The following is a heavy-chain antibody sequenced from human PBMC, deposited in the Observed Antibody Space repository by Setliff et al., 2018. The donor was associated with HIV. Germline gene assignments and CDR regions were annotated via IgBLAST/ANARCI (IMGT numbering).Heavy chain of an antibody. CDR2: VFVTGPT. J-gene: IGHJ2*01. CDR3: ARAAYSGTYLWEPASDL. D-gene: IGHD1-26*01. V-gene: IGHV4-61*09. Sequence: SETLSLTCTVSGGSMRSGSHLWSWIRQPAGKGLEWLGHVFVTGPTNYNSALGSRITISVEPTKNQFSLNLASATAADTAVYYCARAAYSGTYLWEPASDLWGPGTRVTVPQ. CDR1: GGSMRSGSHL.